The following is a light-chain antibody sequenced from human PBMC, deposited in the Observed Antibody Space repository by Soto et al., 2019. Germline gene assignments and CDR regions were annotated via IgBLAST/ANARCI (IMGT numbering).Light chain of an antibody. CDR1: QSVSSY. V-gene: IGKV3-11*01. J-gene: IGKJ1*01. Sequence: EIVLTQSPATLSLSPGERATLSCRASQSVSSYLAWYQQKPGQAPRLLIYDASNRATDIPARFSGSGSGTDFTLTISSLEPEDFAVYYCQQRSKWPRTFGQGNKVEIK. CDR3: QQRSKWPRT. CDR2: DAS.